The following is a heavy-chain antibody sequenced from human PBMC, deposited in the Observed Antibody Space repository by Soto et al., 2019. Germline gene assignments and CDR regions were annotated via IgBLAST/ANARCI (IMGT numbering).Heavy chain of an antibody. CDR2: ISYDGSNK. Sequence: PGGSLRLSCAASGFTFSAYGMHWVRQAPGKGLEWVAVISYDGSNKYYADSVKGRFTISRDNSKNTLYLQMNSLRAEDTAVYFCAKVTFRGDYYYSYGLDVWGQGTTVTVSS. J-gene: IGHJ6*02. D-gene: IGHD1-26*01. CDR3: AKVTFRGDYYYSYGLDV. CDR1: GFTFSAYG. V-gene: IGHV3-30*18.